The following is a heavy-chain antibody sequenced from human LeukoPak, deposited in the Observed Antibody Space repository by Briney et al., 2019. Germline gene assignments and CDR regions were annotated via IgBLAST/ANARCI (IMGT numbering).Heavy chain of an antibody. CDR1: GFTFSSYW. V-gene: IGHV3-74*01. CDR2: INSDGSST. D-gene: IGHD4-17*01. CDR3: ARAFDYGDYRIAEYFQH. J-gene: IGHJ1*01. Sequence: GGSLRLSCAAPGFTFSSYWMHWVRHAPGKGLVWVSRINSDGSSTNYADSVKGRFTISRDNAKNTLYLQMNSLRVEDTAVYYCARAFDYGDYRIAEYFQHWGQGTLVTVSS.